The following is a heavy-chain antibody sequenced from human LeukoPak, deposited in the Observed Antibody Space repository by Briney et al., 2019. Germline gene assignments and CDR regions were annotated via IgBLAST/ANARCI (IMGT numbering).Heavy chain of an antibody. D-gene: IGHD3-10*01. CDR1: GGSVRSGSCY. J-gene: IGHJ4*02. V-gene: IGHV4-61*01. CDR2: IYYSGST. CDR3: ARGYYGSGSFFDY. Sequence: PSETLSLTCTVSGGSVRSGSCYWSWIRQPPGKGLEWIGYIYYSGSTNYNPSLRSRVTISVDTSKNQFSLKLSSVTAADTAVYYCARGYYGSGSFFDYWGQGTLVTVSS.